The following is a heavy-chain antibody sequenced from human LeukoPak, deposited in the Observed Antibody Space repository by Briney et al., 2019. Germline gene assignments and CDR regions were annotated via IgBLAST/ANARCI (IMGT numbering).Heavy chain of an antibody. D-gene: IGHD4-23*01. J-gene: IGHJ4*02. CDR1: GGSISSYY. V-gene: IGHV4-4*09. CDR3: ARRARGGGNTYYFDY. CDR2: IYTSGST. Sequence: SGTLSLTCTVSGGSISSYYWSWIRQPPGKGLEWIGYIYTSGSTNYNPSLKSRVTISVDTSKNQFSLKLSSVTAADTAVYYCARRARGGGNTYYFDYWGQGTLVTVSS.